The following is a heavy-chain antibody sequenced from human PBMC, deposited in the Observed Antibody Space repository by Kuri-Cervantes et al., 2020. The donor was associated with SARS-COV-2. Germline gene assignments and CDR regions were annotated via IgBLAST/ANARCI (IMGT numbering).Heavy chain of an antibody. Sequence: GGSLRLSCVASGFTFRSYGVTWVRQAPGRGLEWVSSISSGSDYIYYAGSVKGRFSVSRDNAENSLSLQMNSLTAGDTAVYYCARDRGYCDGGGCYSTGFSFDYWGQGALVTVSS. J-gene: IGHJ4*02. CDR1: GFTFRSYG. D-gene: IGHD2-15*01. CDR3: ARDRGYCDGGGCYSTGFSFDY. CDR2: ISSGSDYI. V-gene: IGHV3-21*01.